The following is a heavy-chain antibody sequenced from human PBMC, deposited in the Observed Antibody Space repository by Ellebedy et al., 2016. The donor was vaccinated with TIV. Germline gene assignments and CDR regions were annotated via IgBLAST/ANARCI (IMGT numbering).Heavy chain of an antibody. J-gene: IGHJ4*02. CDR2: IVGSGS. Sequence: PGGSLRLSCAASGFIFSPYAMAWVRQAPGQGLEWVSGIVGSGSQKYADSVKGRFTISRDNSKRTVDLQMNSLRAEDTAIYFCAKDRTSGDGYWVFDNWGQGTLVSVSS. V-gene: IGHV3-23*01. CDR3: AKDRTSGDGYWVFDN. D-gene: IGHD5-18*01. CDR1: GFIFSPYA.